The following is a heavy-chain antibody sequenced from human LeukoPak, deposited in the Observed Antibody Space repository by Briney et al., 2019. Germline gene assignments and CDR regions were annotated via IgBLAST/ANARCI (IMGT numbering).Heavy chain of an antibody. CDR3: AINDGSGSYYKSDY. J-gene: IGHJ4*02. D-gene: IGHD3-10*01. Sequence: NPSETLSLTCAVYGGSFSGYYWSWVRQFPGKGLEWIGEISYSGSTNYNPSLKSRVTISIDTSKNQFSLKMRSVTDADTAVYYCAINDGSGSYYKSDYWGRGTLVTVSS. V-gene: IGHV4-34*01. CDR2: ISYSGST. CDR1: GGSFSGYY.